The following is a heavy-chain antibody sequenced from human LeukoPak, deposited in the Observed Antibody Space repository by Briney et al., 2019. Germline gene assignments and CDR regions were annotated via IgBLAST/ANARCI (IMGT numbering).Heavy chain of an antibody. D-gene: IGHD1-26*01. Sequence: GGSLRLSCAASGFTFSTYAVNWVRQAPGKGLEWVSSISSSSSYIYYADSVKGRFTISRDNAKNSLYLQMNSLRAEDTAVYYYAGGPYSGSYFRSDYWGQGTLVTVSS. CDR1: GFTFSTYA. CDR2: ISSSSSYI. CDR3: AGGPYSGSYFRSDY. J-gene: IGHJ4*02. V-gene: IGHV3-21*01.